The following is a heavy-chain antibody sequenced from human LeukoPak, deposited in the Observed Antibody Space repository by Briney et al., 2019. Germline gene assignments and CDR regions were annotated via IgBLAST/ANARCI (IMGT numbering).Heavy chain of an antibody. CDR2: IIPIFGTA. V-gene: IGHV1-69*13. Sequence: GASVKVSCKASGGTFSSYAISWVRQAPGQGLEWMGGIIPIFGTANYAQKFQGRVTITADESTSTAYMELSSLRSDDTAVYYCARVLSYYYDSSGYYDYWGQGTLVTVSS. CDR3: ARVLSYYYDSSGYYDY. CDR1: GGTFSSYA. D-gene: IGHD3-22*01. J-gene: IGHJ4*02.